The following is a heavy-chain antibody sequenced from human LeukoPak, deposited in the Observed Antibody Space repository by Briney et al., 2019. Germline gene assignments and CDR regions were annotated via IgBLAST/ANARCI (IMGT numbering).Heavy chain of an antibody. V-gene: IGHV1-2*02. CDR1: GYTFTGYY. CDR2: INPNSGGT. J-gene: IGHJ4*02. CDR3: ARDRLTLRFLEWLYLWY. D-gene: IGHD3-3*01. Sequence: ASVKVSCKASGYTFTGYYMHWVRQAPGQGLEWMGWINPNSGGTNYAQTFQGRVTMTRDTSISTAYMELSRLRCDDTAVYYCARDRLTLRFLEWLYLWYWGQGTLVTVSS.